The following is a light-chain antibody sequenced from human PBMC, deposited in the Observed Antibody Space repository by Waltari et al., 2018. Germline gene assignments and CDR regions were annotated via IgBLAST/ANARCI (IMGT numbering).Light chain of an antibody. Sequence: LQMTHTPSTLPASLGDRGISICRASQSISKWLAWYQQKPGKDPKLLIYKASTLESGVPSRFSGSGSGTEFTLTISSLQPEDFATYYCQQYNSYSLLSFGGGTKVEIK. CDR2: KAS. V-gene: IGKV1-5*03. J-gene: IGKJ4*01. CDR3: QQYNSYSLLS. CDR1: QSISKW.